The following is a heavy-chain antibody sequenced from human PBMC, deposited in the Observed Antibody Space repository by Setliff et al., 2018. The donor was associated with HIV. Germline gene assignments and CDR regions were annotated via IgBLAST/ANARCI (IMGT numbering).Heavy chain of an antibody. J-gene: IGHJ6*02. CDR3: ASSITVAAGRSHYYYAMDV. D-gene: IGHD1-20*01. CDR2: IHPGDSNT. Sequence: GESPTISCKGSGYSFTSYWIGWVRQMPGKGLEWMGIIHPGDSNTRYSPSFQGQVTISADKSISTAYLQWSSLKASDTAMYYCASSITVAAGRSHYYYAMDVWGQGTTVTVSS. CDR1: GYSFTSYW. V-gene: IGHV5-51*01.